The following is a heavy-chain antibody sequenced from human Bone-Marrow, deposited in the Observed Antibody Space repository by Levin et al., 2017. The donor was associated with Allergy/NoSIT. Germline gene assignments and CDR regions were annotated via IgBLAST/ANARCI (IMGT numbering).Heavy chain of an antibody. J-gene: IGHJ3*02. Sequence: GESLKISCAASGFTFRTHDMHWVRQGTGKGLEWVSTIGTAGDTYYPDSVRGRFTISRENAKNSLYLQMNGLSAGDTYVYYCARYNYEDNALDIWGQGTMVTVSS. V-gene: IGHV3-13*01. CDR2: IGTAGDT. D-gene: IGHD5-18*01. CDR1: GFTFRTHD. CDR3: ARYNYEDNALDI.